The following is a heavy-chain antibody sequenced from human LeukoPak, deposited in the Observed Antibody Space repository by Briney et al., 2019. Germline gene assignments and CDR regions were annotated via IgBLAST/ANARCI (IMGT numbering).Heavy chain of an antibody. Sequence: GGSLRLSCAASGFTFSSYSMNWVRQAPGKGLEWVSSISSSSSYIYYADSVKGRFTISRDNAKNSLYLQMNSLRAEDTAVYYCAGSGIAAHRFDPWGQGTLVTVSS. V-gene: IGHV3-21*01. CDR1: GFTFSSYS. CDR2: ISSSSSYI. J-gene: IGHJ5*02. CDR3: AGSGIAAHRFDP. D-gene: IGHD6-13*01.